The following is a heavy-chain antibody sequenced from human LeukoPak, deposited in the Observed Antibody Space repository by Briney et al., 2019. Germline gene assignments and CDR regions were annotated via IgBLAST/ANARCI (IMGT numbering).Heavy chain of an antibody. CDR1: GGSISSYC. Sequence: SESLSLTYTVSGGSISSYCWTWIRLPPGNELEWIVSIFYSVSTNYNPSLKSRFTLPIDTHKNQFFLKLNSVTAADTAVYYCARSGLVRLVSTWGQGTLVTVSS. J-gene: IGHJ4*02. V-gene: IGHV4-59*01. CDR3: ARSGLVRLVST. D-gene: IGHD3-10*01. CDR2: IFYSVST.